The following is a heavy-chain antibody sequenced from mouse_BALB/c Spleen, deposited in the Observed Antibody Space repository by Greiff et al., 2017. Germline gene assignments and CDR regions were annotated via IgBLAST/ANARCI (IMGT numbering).Heavy chain of an antibody. D-gene: IGHD1-1*01. J-gene: IGHJ2*01. V-gene: IGHV5-17*02. CDR3: ARSITTVVGDYFDY. CDR1: GFTFSSFG. Sequence: DVHLVESGGGLVQPGGSRKLSCAASGFTFSSFGMHWVRQAPEKGLEWVAYISSGSSTIYYADTVKGRFTISRDNPKNTLFLQMTSLRSEDTAMYYCARSITTVVGDYFDYWGQGTTLTVSS. CDR2: ISSGSSTI.